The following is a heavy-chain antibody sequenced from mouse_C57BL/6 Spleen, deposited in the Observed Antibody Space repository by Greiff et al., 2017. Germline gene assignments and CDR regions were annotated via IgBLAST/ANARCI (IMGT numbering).Heavy chain of an antibody. Sequence: EVKLVESGGGLVKPGGSLKLSCAASGFTFSDYGLHWVRQAPEKGLEWVAYISSGSSTIYYADTVKGRFTISRDNAKNTLFLQTTRLRSEDTAMDYCARGTNYGSSWYAMDYWGQGTSVTVSS. CDR1: GFTFSDYG. CDR3: ARGTNYGSSWYAMDY. V-gene: IGHV5-17*01. D-gene: IGHD1-1*01. CDR2: ISSGSSTI. J-gene: IGHJ4*01.